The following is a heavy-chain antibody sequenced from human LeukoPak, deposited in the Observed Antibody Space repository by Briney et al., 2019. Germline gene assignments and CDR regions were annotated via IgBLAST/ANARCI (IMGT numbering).Heavy chain of an antibody. Sequence: GGSLRLSCAAPGFTFSIYAMSWVRQAPGKGLEWVSAISGSGGSTYYADSVKGRFTISRDNSKNTLYLQMNSLRAEDTAVYYCAKGSGNIARPGDYWGQGTLVTVSS. CDR1: GFTFSIYA. CDR3: AKGSGNIARPGDY. V-gene: IGHV3-23*01. J-gene: IGHJ4*02. CDR2: ISGSGGST. D-gene: IGHD3-10*01.